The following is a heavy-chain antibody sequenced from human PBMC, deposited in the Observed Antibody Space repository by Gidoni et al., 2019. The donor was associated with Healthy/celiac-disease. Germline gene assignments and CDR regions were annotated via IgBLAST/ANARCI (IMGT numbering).Heavy chain of an antibody. J-gene: IGHJ6*02. V-gene: IGHV1-69*01. CDR1: GGTFRRSA. D-gene: IGHD6-13*01. CDR3: ASPPIRDRSSWYPYYYYGMDV. CDR2: IIPIFGTA. Sequence: QVQLVESGAGGKKPGSSGKVSCQASGGTFRRSAIIWGRQAPGQGLEWMGGIIPIFGTANYAQKFQGRVTITADESTSTAYMELSSLRSEDTAVYYCASPPIRDRSSWYPYYYYGMDVWGQGTTVTVSS.